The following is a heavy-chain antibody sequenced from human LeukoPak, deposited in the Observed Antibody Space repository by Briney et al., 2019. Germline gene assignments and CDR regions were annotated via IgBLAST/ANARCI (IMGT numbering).Heavy chain of an antibody. J-gene: IGHJ3*02. Sequence: PGGSLRLSCAASGFTFSAYTMSWVRQARGKGLEWVSTISGSGGTTYSADSVKGRFTISRDNSKNIMYLQVNSLRAGDTAVYYCAKDYYDDSSGYYYVDAFDIWGQGTMVTVSS. CDR2: ISGSGGTT. CDR1: GFTFSAYT. CDR3: AKDYYDDSSGYYYVDAFDI. D-gene: IGHD3-22*01. V-gene: IGHV3-23*01.